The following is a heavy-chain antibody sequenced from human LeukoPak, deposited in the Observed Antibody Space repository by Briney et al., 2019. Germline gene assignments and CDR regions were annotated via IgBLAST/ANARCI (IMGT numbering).Heavy chain of an antibody. CDR3: ARGYYYDSSGYYQYYFDY. Sequence: GGSLRLSCAASGFTFSSYAMHWVRQAPGKGLEWVTVISYDGSNKYYADSVKGRFTISRDNSKNTLYLQMSTLRAEDTAVYYCARGYYYDSSGYYQYYFDYWGQGTLVTVSS. D-gene: IGHD3-22*01. J-gene: IGHJ4*02. CDR2: ISYDGSNK. V-gene: IGHV3-30-3*01. CDR1: GFTFSSYA.